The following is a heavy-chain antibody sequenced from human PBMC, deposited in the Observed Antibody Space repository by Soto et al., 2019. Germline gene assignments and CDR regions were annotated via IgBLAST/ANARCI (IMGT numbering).Heavy chain of an antibody. D-gene: IGHD4-4*01. CDR2: ISGGGSNT. CDR1: GFPFSSYV. CDR3: AKDSNKYSSSLRGRYFDY. Sequence: EVQQLESGGGLVQRGGSLRLSCAASGFPFSSYVMSWVRQAPGKGLEWVSGISGGGSNTFYADSVKGRFTISRDNSKNTLLLQMNSLGAEDTAVYYCAKDSNKYSSSLRGRYFDYWGQGIGVTVSS. J-gene: IGHJ4*02. V-gene: IGHV3-23*01.